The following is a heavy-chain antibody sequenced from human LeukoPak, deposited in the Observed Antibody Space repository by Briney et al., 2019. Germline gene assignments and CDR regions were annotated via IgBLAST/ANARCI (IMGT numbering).Heavy chain of an antibody. CDR2: IKLDGTEK. CDR3: ARGDVVYYYYGLDV. J-gene: IGHJ6*04. V-gene: IGHV3-7*03. D-gene: IGHD2-15*01. CDR1: GFMFSTYW. Sequence: GGSLRLSCAASGFMFSTYWLSWVRQAPGKGLEWVANIKLDGTEKYYVDSVKGRFTISRDDAKNSLYLQMNSLRVEDTAVYYCARGDVVYYYYGLDVWGKGTTVTVSS.